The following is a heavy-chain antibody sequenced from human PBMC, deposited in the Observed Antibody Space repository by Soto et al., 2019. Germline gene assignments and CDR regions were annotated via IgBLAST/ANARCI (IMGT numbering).Heavy chain of an antibody. V-gene: IGHV1-69*01. CDR1: GGTFSSYA. CDR3: ARDPSLYCSSTSCTNTYYYYGMDV. D-gene: IGHD2-2*01. J-gene: IGHJ6*02. Sequence: QVQLVQSGAEVKKPGSSVKVSCKASGGTFSSYAISWVRQAPGQGLEWMGVIIPIFGTANYAQKFQGRVTITADESTSTAYMELGSLRSEDTAVYYCARDPSLYCSSTSCTNTYYYYGMDVWGQGTTVTVSS. CDR2: IIPIFGTA.